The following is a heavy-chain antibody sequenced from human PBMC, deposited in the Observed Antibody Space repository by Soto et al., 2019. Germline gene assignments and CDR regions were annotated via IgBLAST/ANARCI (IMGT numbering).Heavy chain of an antibody. V-gene: IGHV4-31*03. D-gene: IGHD4-4*01. CDR1: GGSISSGGYY. CDR3: VRDRMQLQFLNWYFDL. J-gene: IGHJ2*01. Sequence: QVQLQESGPGLVKPSQTLSLTCTVSGGSISSGGYYWSWIRQHPGKGLEWIGYIYYSGSTYYNPSLKSRVTISVDTSKNQFSLKLSSVTAADTAVYYCVRDRMQLQFLNWYFDLWGRGTLVTVSS. CDR2: IYYSGST.